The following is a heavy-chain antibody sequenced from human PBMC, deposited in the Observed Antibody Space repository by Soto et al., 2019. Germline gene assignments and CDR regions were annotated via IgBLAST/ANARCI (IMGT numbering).Heavy chain of an antibody. CDR2: IYPGDSDT. J-gene: IGHJ6*02. Sequence: PGESLKISCKGSGYSFTSYWIGWVRQMPGKGLEWMGIIYPGDSDTRYSPSFQGQVTISADKSISTAYLQWSSLKASDTAMSYCARLGGANYYYYGMDVWGQGTTVTVSS. CDR3: ARLGGANYYYYGMDV. D-gene: IGHD1-26*01. CDR1: GYSFTSYW. V-gene: IGHV5-51*01.